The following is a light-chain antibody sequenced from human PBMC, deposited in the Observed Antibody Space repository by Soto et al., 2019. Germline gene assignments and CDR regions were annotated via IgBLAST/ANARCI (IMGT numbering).Light chain of an antibody. CDR3: KQRGDLEGFT. J-gene: IGKJ3*01. Sequence: DIVLTQSPATLPLSPGERATLSSRASQSVSTYLAWYQQKPGQAPRLLIYDASNRATGIPARFSGSGSGTDFTLTISSLVPEDFAVYYCKQRGDLEGFTVGPGTKVDIK. CDR2: DAS. CDR1: QSVSTY. V-gene: IGKV3-11*01.